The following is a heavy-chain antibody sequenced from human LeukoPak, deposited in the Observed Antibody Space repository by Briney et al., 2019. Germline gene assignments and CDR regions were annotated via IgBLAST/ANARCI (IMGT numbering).Heavy chain of an antibody. J-gene: IGHJ4*02. D-gene: IGHD3-22*01. V-gene: IGHV4-59*12. CDR1: GDSISSYY. Sequence: SETLSLTCTVSGDSISSYYWSWIRQPPGKGLEWIENMYYSGSTNYNPSLKSRVTVSVDSSKNQFSLKLTSVTAADTAVYYCATLGEFYDSSGYYYNWGQGTLVTVSS. CDR2: MYYSGST. CDR3: ATLGEFYDSSGYYYN.